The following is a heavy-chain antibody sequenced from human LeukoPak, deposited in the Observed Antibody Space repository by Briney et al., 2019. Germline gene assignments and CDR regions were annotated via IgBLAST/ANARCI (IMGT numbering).Heavy chain of an antibody. CDR1: GYSISSGYY. Sequence: SSETLSLTCTVSGYSISSGYYWGWIRQPPGKGLEWIGEINHSGSTNYNASLKSRVTISVDTSKNQFSLKLSSVTAADTAVYYCASSRKVAYYYYYMDVWGKGTTVTVSS. V-gene: IGHV4-38-2*02. J-gene: IGHJ6*03. D-gene: IGHD2-15*01. CDR2: INHSGST. CDR3: ASSRKVAYYYYYMDV.